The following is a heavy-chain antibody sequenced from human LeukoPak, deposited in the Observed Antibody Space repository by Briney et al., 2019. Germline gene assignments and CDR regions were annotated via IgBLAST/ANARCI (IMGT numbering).Heavy chain of an antibody. CDR3: ARGPTMAAAGAEYFQH. J-gene: IGHJ1*01. CDR2: INPSGGST. V-gene: IGHV1-46*01. D-gene: IGHD6-13*01. Sequence: ASVKVSCKASGYTFTSYYMHWVRQAPGQGLEWMGIINPSGGSTSYAQKFQGRVTMTRDTSTSTVYIELSSLRSEDTAVYYCARGPTMAAAGAEYFQHWGQGTLVTVSS. CDR1: GYTFTSYY.